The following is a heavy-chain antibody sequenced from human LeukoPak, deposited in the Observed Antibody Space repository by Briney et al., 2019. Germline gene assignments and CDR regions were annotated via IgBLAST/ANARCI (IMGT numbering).Heavy chain of an antibody. J-gene: IGHJ4*02. V-gene: IGHV4-34*01. D-gene: IGHD3-3*02. CDR3: ARHISGAATLD. CDR1: GGSFSGYY. CDR2: INHSGST. Sequence: ETSETLSLTCAVYGGSFSGYYWSWIRQPPGKGLEWIGEINHSGSTNYNPSLKSRVTISVDTSKNQFSLRLSSVTAADTAVYYCARHISGAATLDWGQGTLVTVSS.